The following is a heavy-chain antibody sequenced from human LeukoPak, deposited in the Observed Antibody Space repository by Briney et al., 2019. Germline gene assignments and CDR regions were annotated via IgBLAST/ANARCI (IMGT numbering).Heavy chain of an antibody. J-gene: IGHJ4*02. CDR2: INHSGST. Sequence: SETLSLTCAVYGGSLSGYYWSWIRQPPGKGLEWIGEINHSGSTNYNPSLKSRVTISVDTSKNQLSLKLSSMTDADTAVYYCARQWLVSPLFDYWGQGTLVTVSS. CDR1: GGSLSGYY. V-gene: IGHV4-34*01. CDR3: ARQWLVSPLFDY. D-gene: IGHD6-19*01.